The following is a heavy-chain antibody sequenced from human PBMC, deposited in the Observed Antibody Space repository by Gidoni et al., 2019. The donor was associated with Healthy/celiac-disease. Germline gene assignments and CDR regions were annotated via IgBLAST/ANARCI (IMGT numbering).Heavy chain of an antibody. CDR3: AGRGDTAMVTFDY. Sequence: QVQLVQSGAEVKKPGSSVKVSCKASGGTFSSYAISWVRQAPEQGLEWMGGIIPIFGAANYAQKFQGRVTITANESTSTAYMELSSLRSEDTAVYYCAGRGDTAMVTFDYWGQGTLVTVSS. V-gene: IGHV1-69*01. J-gene: IGHJ4*02. D-gene: IGHD5-18*01. CDR2: IIPIFGAA. CDR1: GGTFSSYA.